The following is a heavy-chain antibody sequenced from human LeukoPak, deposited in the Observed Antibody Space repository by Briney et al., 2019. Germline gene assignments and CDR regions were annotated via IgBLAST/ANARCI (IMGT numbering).Heavy chain of an antibody. CDR3: ARGPPVFTVSRGDY. CDR2: ISVYNGNT. V-gene: IGHV1-18*01. D-gene: IGHD4-17*01. Sequence: GASVKVSCKASGYSFTSYGINWVRQAPGQGLEWMGWISVYNGNTNHAQKLQGRVTMTADTSKNTAYMELRSLRSDDTAVYYCARGPPVFTVSRGDYWGQGTLVTVSS. CDR1: GYSFTSYG. J-gene: IGHJ4*02.